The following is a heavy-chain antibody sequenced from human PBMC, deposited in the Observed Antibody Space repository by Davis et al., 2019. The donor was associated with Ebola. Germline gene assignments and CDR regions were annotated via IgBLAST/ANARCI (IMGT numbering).Heavy chain of an antibody. J-gene: IGHJ4*02. Sequence: GGSLRLSCKASGYSSTTYWIGWVRQMPGKGLEWLGIIYPSDSDTSYSPSFQGQVTISADKSISTAYLQWSSLKASDSAMYYCVRQESYYGSVDYWGQGTLVSVTS. CDR2: IYPSDSDT. CDR1: GYSSTTYW. V-gene: IGHV5-51*01. CDR3: VRQESYYGSVDY. D-gene: IGHD3-10*01.